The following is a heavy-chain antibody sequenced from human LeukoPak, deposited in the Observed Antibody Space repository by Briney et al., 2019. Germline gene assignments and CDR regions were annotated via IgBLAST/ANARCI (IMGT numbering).Heavy chain of an antibody. CDR3: AREASYYDSSCYYC. Sequence: GASVKVSCKASGGTFSSYAISWVRQAPGQGLEWMGGIILIFGTANYAQKFQGRVTITADESTSTAYMELSSLRSEDTAVYYCAREASYYDSSCYYCWGQGTLVNVSS. CDR2: IILIFGTA. J-gene: IGHJ4*02. V-gene: IGHV1-69*13. D-gene: IGHD3-22*01. CDR1: GGTFSSYA.